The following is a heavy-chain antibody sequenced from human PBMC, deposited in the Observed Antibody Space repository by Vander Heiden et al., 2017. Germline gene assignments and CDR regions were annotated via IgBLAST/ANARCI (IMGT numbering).Heavy chain of an antibody. CDR1: GFTFSSDA. CDR2: ISYDGSNK. Sequence: QVQLVESGGGGVQPGRSLRLSCAASGFTFSSDAMHWVRQAPGKGLEWVAVISYDGSNKYYADSVKGRFTISRDNSKNTLYLQMNSLRAEDTAVYYCARERRGFDYWGQGTLVTVSS. CDR3: ARERRGFDY. V-gene: IGHV3-30*01. J-gene: IGHJ4*02.